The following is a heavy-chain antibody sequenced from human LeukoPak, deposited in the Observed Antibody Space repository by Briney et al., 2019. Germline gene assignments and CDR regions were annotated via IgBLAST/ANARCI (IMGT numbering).Heavy chain of an antibody. Sequence: ALVKVSCKASGYTFSDYDITWVRQAPGQGLEWMGWISVYNGNTNYAQELQGRIIMTTDTSASTAYMELSSLRSDDTAVYYCARDYQRQFYLYYFDYWGQGTLVTVSS. J-gene: IGHJ4*02. CDR1: GYTFSDYD. D-gene: IGHD2-2*01. CDR3: ARDYQRQFYLYYFDY. V-gene: IGHV1-18*01. CDR2: ISVYNGNT.